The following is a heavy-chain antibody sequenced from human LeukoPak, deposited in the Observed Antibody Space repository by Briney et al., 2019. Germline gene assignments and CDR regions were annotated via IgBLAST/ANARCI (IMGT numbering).Heavy chain of an antibody. CDR1: GVSISSYY. V-gene: IGHV4-59*12. CDR2: IYYSGST. Sequence: SETLSLTCTVSGVSISSYYWSWLRQPPGKGLEGLGYIYYSGSTNYNPSLKSRVTISVDTSKNQFSLKLSSVTAADTSVYYCARVPRPNYSRSWSDFDYWGQGTLVTVSS. J-gene: IGHJ4*02. D-gene: IGHD6-13*01. CDR3: ARVPRPNYSRSWSDFDY.